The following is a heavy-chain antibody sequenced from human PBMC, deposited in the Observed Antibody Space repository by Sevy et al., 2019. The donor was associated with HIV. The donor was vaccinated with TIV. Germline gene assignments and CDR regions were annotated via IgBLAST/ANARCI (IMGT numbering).Heavy chain of an antibody. CDR3: VRDYAVAFDH. J-gene: IGHJ4*01. CDR2: IRAENSGT. D-gene: IGHD4-17*01. V-gene: IGHV3-48*04. Sequence: GGSLRLSCVASGFDFRTYPMNWVRQAPGKGLEWISNIRAENSGTNYADSVKGRFTVSRDNAQNSLYLQMNSLRVEDSAVYYCVRDYAVAFDHWGHGVQVTVSS. CDR1: GFDFRTYP.